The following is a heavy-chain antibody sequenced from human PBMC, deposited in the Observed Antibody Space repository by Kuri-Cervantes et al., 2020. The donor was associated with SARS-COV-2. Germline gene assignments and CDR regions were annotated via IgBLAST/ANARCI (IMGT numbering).Heavy chain of an antibody. CDR1: GFTFTDAW. V-gene: IGHV3-15*01. CDR2: FKSRAAGGTT. Sequence: GGSLRLSCAASGFTFTDAWMSWVRQTPGKGLEWVGRFKSRAAGGTTVYAAPVQGRFTISRDDSRNTLYLQMNSLKTEDTAVYYCARGDDLGAADYGGNFGYDAFDIWGQGTMVTVSS. D-gene: IGHD4-23*01. J-gene: IGHJ3*02. CDR3: ARGDDLGAADYGGNFGYDAFDI.